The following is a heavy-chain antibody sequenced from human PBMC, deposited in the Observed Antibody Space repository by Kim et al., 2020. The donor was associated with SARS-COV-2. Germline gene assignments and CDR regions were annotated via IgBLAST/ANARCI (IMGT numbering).Heavy chain of an antibody. V-gene: IGHV1-69*04. CDR3: ASRGYSYGFDY. J-gene: IGHJ4*02. Sequence: SVKVSCKASGGTFSSYAISWVRQAPGQGLEWMGRIIPILGIANYAQKFQGRVTITADKSTSTAYMELSSLRSEDTAVYYCASRGYSYGFDYWGQGTLVTVSS. D-gene: IGHD5-18*01. CDR2: IIPILGIA. CDR1: GGTFSSYA.